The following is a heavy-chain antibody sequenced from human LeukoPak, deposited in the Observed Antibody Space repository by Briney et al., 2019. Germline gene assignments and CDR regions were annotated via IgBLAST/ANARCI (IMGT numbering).Heavy chain of an antibody. CDR3: ARDSSMLRGPLVIYYDF. V-gene: IGHV3-48*03. CDR1: GFIFSTYE. J-gene: IGHJ4*02. Sequence: GGSLRLSCAASGFIFSTYEMNWVRQAPGKGLEWLSYISYSGRTIYYADSVKGRFTISRDNAKSSLYLQMNSLRAEDTAVYYCARDSSMLRGPLVIYYDFWGQGTLVTVSS. D-gene: IGHD3-10*01. CDR2: ISYSGRTI.